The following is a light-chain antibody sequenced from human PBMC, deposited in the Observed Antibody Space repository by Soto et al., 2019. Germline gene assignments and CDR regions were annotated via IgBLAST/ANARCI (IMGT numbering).Light chain of an antibody. CDR2: KAS. J-gene: IGKJ1*01. V-gene: IGKV1-5*03. CDR1: QTISSW. Sequence: DIQMTQSPSSLSGSVGDRXTXTXRASQTISSWLAWYQQKPGKAPKLLIYKASSLESGVPSRFSGSGSGTEFTLTISSLQPDDFATYYCQQYNSYPWPFGQGTKVAIK. CDR3: QQYNSYPWP.